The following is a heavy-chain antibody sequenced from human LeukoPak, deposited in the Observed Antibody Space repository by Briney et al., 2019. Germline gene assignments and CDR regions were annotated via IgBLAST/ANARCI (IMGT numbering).Heavy chain of an antibody. J-gene: IGHJ3*02. V-gene: IGHV4-38-2*02. CDR2: IYHSGST. Sequence: SETLSLTSTVSGYSTSSGYYWGWIRQPPGKGLEWIGSIYHSGSTYYNPSLKSRVTISVDTSKNQFSLKLSSVTAADTAVYYCARWSDSSGYTLGVDAFDIWGQGTMVTVSS. D-gene: IGHD3-22*01. CDR1: GYSTSSGYY. CDR3: ARWSDSSGYTLGVDAFDI.